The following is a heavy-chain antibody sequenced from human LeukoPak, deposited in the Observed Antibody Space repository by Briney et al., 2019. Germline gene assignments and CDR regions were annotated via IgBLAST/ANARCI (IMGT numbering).Heavy chain of an antibody. CDR3: ARVPRVSGWYLDY. D-gene: IGHD6-19*01. V-gene: IGHV3-66*01. CDR1: GFTVSSNY. J-gene: IGHJ4*02. CDR2: IYSGGST. Sequence: GGSLRLSCAASGFTVSSNYMSWVRQAPGKGLEWVSVIYSGGSTYYADSVKGRFTISRDNSKNTLYLQMNSLRAEDTAVYYCARVPRVSGWYLDYWGQGILVTVSS.